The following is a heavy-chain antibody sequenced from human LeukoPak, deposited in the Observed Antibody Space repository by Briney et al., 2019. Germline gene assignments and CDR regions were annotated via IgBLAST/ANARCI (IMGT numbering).Heavy chain of an antibody. J-gene: IGHJ4*02. Sequence: ASVKVSYKASGYTFTSYGISWVRQASGQGLEWMRWISAYNGNTNYAQKLQGRVTMATDTSTSTAYMELRSLRSDDTAVYYCAREGEWLSRKTDYFDYWGPGTLVTVSS. CDR3: AREGEWLSRKTDYFDY. CDR2: ISAYNGNT. CDR1: GYTFTSYG. D-gene: IGHD3-3*01. V-gene: IGHV1-18*01.